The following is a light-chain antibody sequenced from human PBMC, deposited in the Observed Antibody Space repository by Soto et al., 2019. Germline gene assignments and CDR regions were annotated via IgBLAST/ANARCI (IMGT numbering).Light chain of an antibody. CDR3: LLSYSGAVV. CDR2: DTS. Sequence: QAVVTQEPSLTGSPGGTVTLTCGSSTGAVTSGHYPYWFQPKPRQALRTLIYDTSNRHSWTPSRFSVSLLGGNAALALSGAQPDDEAEYSCLLSYSGAVVFGGGTKLTVL. V-gene: IGLV7-46*01. CDR1: TGAVTSGHY. J-gene: IGLJ2*01.